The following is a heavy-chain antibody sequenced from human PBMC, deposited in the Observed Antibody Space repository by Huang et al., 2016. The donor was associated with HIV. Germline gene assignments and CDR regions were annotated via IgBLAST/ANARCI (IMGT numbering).Heavy chain of an antibody. Sequence: QVHLQQWGAGLLKSAETLSLTCAVYGGSLSGSYWSWLRQTPGKGLEWIGEINHLGSTNYNPSLKSRVSISMDGSKKQFSLKLRSISDADTAVYFCARDATKNPRGWFDPWGQGTLVTVSS. CDR3: ARDATKNPRGWFDP. J-gene: IGHJ5*02. CDR2: INHLGST. V-gene: IGHV4-34*02. CDR1: GGSLSGSY. D-gene: IGHD3-10*01.